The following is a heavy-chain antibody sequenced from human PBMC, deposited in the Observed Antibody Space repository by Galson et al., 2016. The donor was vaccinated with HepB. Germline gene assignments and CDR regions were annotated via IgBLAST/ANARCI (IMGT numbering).Heavy chain of an antibody. CDR2: SSTYNENK. Sequence: SVKVSCKASGYTFTIYGITWVRQAPGQGLEWMGWSSTYNENKKSAQKFQGRVTKATDTSTSKVYMELRNLRSDDTDFSYCARDRDAGPYTLDYWGQGTLVTVSS. D-gene: IGHD3-10*01. J-gene: IGHJ4*02. V-gene: IGHV1-18*01. CDR3: ARDRDAGPYTLDY. CDR1: GYTFTIYG.